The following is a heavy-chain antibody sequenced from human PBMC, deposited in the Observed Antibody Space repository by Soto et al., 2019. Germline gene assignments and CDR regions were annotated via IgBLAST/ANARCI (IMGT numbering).Heavy chain of an antibody. CDR3: ARGPGNRPMMVYYYYMDV. CDR1: GYTFTGYY. CDR2: INPNSGGT. J-gene: IGHJ6*03. V-gene: IGHV1-2*04. Sequence: ASVKVSCKASGYTFTGYYMHWVRQAPGQGLEWMGWINPNSGGTNYAQKFQGWVTMTRDTSISTAYMELSRLRSDDTAVYYCARGPGNRPMMVYYYYMDVWGKGTTVTVSS. D-gene: IGHD2-8*01.